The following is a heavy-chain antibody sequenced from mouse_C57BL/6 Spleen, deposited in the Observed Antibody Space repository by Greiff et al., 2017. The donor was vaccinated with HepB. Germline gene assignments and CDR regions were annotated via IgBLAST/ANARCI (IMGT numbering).Heavy chain of an antibody. Sequence: EVMLVESGGGLVKPGGSLKLSCAASGFTFSSYAMSWVRQTPEKRLEWVATISDGGSYTYYPDNVKGRFTISRDNAKNNLYLQMSHLKSEDTAMYYCARDRSTSHYYAMDYWGQETSVTVSS. CDR1: GFTFSSYA. J-gene: IGHJ4*01. V-gene: IGHV5-4*01. CDR2: ISDGGSYT. CDR3: ARDRSTSHYYAMDY. D-gene: IGHD2-1*01.